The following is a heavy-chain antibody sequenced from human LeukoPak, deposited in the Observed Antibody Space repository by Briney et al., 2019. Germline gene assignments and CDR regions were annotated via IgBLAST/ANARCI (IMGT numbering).Heavy chain of an antibody. CDR2: IYHSGST. Sequence: GSLRLSCAASGFTFSNAWMSWVRQPPGKGLEWIGEIYHSGSTNYNPSLKSRVTISVDTSKNQFSLKLSSVTAADTAVYYCARGGPYYYGSGSYLFDPWGQGTLVTVSS. V-gene: IGHV4-4*02. CDR1: GFTFSNAW. CDR3: ARGGPYYYGSGSYLFDP. D-gene: IGHD3-10*01. J-gene: IGHJ5*02.